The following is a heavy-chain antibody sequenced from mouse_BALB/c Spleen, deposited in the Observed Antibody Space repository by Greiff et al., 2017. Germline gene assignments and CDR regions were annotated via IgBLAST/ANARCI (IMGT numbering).Heavy chain of an antibody. Sequence: VQLQQSGAELAKPGASVKMSCKASGYTFTSYWMHWVKQRPGQGLEWIGYINPSTGYTEYNQKFKDKATLTADKSSSTAYMQLSSLTSEDSAVYYCARPVYGSSYAYFDYWGQGTTLTVSS. CDR1: GYTFTSYW. V-gene: IGHV1-7*01. J-gene: IGHJ2*01. D-gene: IGHD1-1*01. CDR3: ARPVYGSSYAYFDY. CDR2: INPSTGYT.